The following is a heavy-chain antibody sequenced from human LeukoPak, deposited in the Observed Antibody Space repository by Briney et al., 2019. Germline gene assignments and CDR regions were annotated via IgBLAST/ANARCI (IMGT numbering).Heavy chain of an antibody. CDR3: ARDPIVSVGDWYFDV. D-gene: IGHD3-16*02. V-gene: IGHV4-59*11. CDR2: IYYSGSTNYT. J-gene: IGHJ2*01. CDR1: GGSITSHS. Sequence: SETLSLTCTVSGGSITSHSWSWIRQPPGKGLEWIGYIYYSGSTNYTNYNPSLRSRVTISVDTSKNQFSLELSSVTAADTAVYYCARDPIVSVGDWYFDVWGRGTLVTVSS.